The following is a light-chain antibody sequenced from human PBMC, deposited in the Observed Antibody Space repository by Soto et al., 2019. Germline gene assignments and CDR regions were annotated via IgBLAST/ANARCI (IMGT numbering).Light chain of an antibody. CDR1: QSISYW. Sequence: DIQMTQSPSTLSASVGDGVTITCRASQSISYWLAWYQQKPGKAPKLLIYDASSLESGVPSRFTGSGSGIEFTLTISGLQPDDFAIYYCQQYNTYPWTFGQGTKVEIK. CDR2: DAS. J-gene: IGKJ1*01. CDR3: QQYNTYPWT. V-gene: IGKV1-5*01.